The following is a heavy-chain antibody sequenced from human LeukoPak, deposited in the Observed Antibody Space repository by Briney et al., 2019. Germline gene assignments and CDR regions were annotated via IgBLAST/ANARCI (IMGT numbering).Heavy chain of an antibody. V-gene: IGHV1-3*03. CDR1: GYTFTSYV. CDR2: INAGNGNT. J-gene: IGHJ5*02. Sequence: ASVKVSCKASGYTFTSYVMHWVRQAPGQRLEWMGWINAGNGNTKYSQEFQGRVTITRDTSASTAYMELSSLRSEDMAVYYCARELKGANWFDPWGPGTLVTVSS. D-gene: IGHD1-26*01. CDR3: ARELKGANWFDP.